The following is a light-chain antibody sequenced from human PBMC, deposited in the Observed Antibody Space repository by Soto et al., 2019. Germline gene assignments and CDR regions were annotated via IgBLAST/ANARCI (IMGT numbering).Light chain of an antibody. CDR1: QSVSSN. J-gene: IGKJ1*01. CDR2: GAS. Sequence: EIVMTQSPATLSVSPGERATLSCRASQSVSSNLAWYQQKPGQAPRLLIYGASSRATGIPDRFSGSGSGTDFTLTISRLEPEDFAVYYCQQYGSSPWTFGQGI. CDR3: QQYGSSPWT. V-gene: IGKV3-20*01.